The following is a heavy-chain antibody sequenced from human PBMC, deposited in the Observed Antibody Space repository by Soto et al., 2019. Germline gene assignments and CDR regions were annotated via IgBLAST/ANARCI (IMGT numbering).Heavy chain of an antibody. CDR3: AREDRKLQWFGELLGPADY. CDR2: ISPSGGST. D-gene: IGHD3-10*01. CDR1: GFSFGNHA. J-gene: IGHJ4*02. Sequence: EVQLLESGGGFMQPGGSLRLSCAVSGFSFGNHAMTWVRQAPGKGLEWVSTISPSGGSTYYTDAVQGRFTVSRDNSKNTVFLHLNSLRAEDTAVYYCAREDRKLQWFGELLGPADYWGQGTLVTVSS. V-gene: IGHV3-23*01.